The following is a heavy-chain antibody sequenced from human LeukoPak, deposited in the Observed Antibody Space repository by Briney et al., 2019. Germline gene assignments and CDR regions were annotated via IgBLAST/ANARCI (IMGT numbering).Heavy chain of an antibody. Sequence: GGSLRLSCAASGFTFSTYRMSWVRQTPGKGLEWLSYISETGTIIYYADSVKGRFAISRDNAKNSLYLQINSLRAEDTAVYYCARVNYISSGWGAPFDHWGQGTLVTVSS. V-gene: IGHV3-48*04. J-gene: IGHJ4*02. D-gene: IGHD1-7*01. CDR2: ISETGTII. CDR3: ARVNYISSGWGAPFDH. CDR1: GFTFSTYR.